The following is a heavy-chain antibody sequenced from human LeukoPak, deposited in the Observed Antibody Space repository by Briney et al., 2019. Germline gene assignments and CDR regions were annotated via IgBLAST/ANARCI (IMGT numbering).Heavy chain of an antibody. CDR1: GGSISSSSYY. CDR3: ARHFGGYSYGLGPLHYFDY. D-gene: IGHD5-18*01. V-gene: IGHV4-39*01. CDR2: IYYSGST. Sequence: SETLSLTCTVSGGSISSSSYYWGWIRQPPGKGLGWIGSIYYSGSTYYNPSLKSRVTISVDTSKNQFSLKLSSVTAADTAVYYCARHFGGYSYGLGPLHYFDYWGQGTLVTVSS. J-gene: IGHJ4*02.